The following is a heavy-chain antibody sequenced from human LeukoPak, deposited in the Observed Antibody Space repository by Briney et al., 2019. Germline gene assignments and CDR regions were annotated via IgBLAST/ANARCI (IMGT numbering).Heavy chain of an antibody. CDR1: GFTFSNAW. Sequence: PGGSLRLSCAASGFTFSNAWMSWVRQAPGKGLEWVGRIKRKSDGGTADHAAPVKGRFTISRDDSKNTPYLQMNSLKTEDTAVYYCTTVTDGGLDYWGQGTLVTVSS. J-gene: IGHJ4*02. CDR3: TTVTDGGLDY. V-gene: IGHV3-15*01. CDR2: IKRKSDGGTA.